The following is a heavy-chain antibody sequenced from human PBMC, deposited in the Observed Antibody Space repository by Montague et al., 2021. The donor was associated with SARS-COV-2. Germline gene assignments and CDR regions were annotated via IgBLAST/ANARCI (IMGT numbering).Heavy chain of an antibody. V-gene: IGHV4-38-2*02. D-gene: IGHD2-2*01. CDR1: GYSISSGDY. J-gene: IGHJ6*02. Sequence: SETLSLTCTVSGYSISSGDYWGWIRQPPGKGLEWVGRIYRNGNTYYNPSLKSRVTISVDTSKNQFSLKLMSVTAADTAVYYCARGSISYDPADASYGMDVWGQGTTVTVSS. CDR3: ARGSISYDPADASYGMDV. CDR2: IYRNGNT.